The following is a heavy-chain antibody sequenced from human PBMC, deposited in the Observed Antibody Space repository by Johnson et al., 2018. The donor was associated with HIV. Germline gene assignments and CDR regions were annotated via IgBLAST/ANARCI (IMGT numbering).Heavy chain of an antibody. CDR3: ARDSSSWYEGAFDI. D-gene: IGHD6-13*01. V-gene: IGHV3-48*03. Sequence: VQLVESGGGVVQPGRSLRLSCAASGFRFSTYAMHWVRQAPGKGLEWVSYISSSGSTIYYADSVKGRFTISRDNAKNSLYLQMNSLRAEDTAVYYCARDSSSWYEGAFDIWGQGTMVTVSS. CDR2: ISSSGSTI. CDR1: GFRFSTYA. J-gene: IGHJ3*02.